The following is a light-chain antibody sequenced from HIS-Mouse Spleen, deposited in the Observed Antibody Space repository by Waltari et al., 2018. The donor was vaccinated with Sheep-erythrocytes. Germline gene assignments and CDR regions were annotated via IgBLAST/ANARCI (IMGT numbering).Light chain of an antibody. Sequence: IHFTHSPSFLSSSLLYIFTITCRASQGISSYLAWYQQKPGKAPKLLIYAASTLQSGVPSRFSGSGSGTEFTLTISSLQPEDFATYYCQQLNSYPPYTFGQGTKLEIK. CDR3: QQLNSYPPYT. CDR1: QGISSY. V-gene: IGKV1-9*01. J-gene: IGKJ2*01. CDR2: AAS.